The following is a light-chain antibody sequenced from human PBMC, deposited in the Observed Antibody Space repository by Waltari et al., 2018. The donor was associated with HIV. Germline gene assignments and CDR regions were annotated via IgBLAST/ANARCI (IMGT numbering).Light chain of an antibody. CDR2: GAS. J-gene: IGKJ1*01. CDR1: QSVSSN. V-gene: IGKV3-15*01. CDR3: QQYNNWPPWT. Sequence: EIVMTQSPATLSVSLGERATIPCRASQSVSSNLAWYQQKPGQAPRLRIYGASTSVTGIPARFSGSGSGTEFTLTISSLQSEDFAVYYCQQYNNWPPWTFGQGTKVEIK.